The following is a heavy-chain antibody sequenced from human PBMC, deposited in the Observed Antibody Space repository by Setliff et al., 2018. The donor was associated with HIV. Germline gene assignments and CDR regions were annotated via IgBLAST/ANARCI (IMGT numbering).Heavy chain of an antibody. V-gene: IGHV4-34*01. D-gene: IGHD3-22*01. Sequence: SETLSLTCAVYGGSFSGYYWSWIRQPPGKGLEWIGEINHSGSTNYNPSLKSRVTISVDTSKNQFSLKLSSVTAADTAVYYCARVYDSSRFFDYWGQGTLVTVS. J-gene: IGHJ4*02. CDR2: INHSGST. CDR1: GGSFSGYY. CDR3: ARVYDSSRFFDY.